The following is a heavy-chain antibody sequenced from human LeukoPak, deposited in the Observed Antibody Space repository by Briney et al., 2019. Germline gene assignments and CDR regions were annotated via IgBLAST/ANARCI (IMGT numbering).Heavy chain of an antibody. CDR3: TVMVRGVTLVGGIDY. D-gene: IGHD3-10*01. J-gene: IGHJ4*02. CDR2: IKQDGSEK. V-gene: IGHV3-7*01. CDR1: GFTFSSYW. Sequence: GGSLRLSCAASGFTFSSYWMSWVRQAPGKGLEWVANIKQDGSEKYYVDSVKGRFTISRDNAKNSLYLQMNSLRAEDTAVYYCTVMVRGVTLVGGIDYWGQGTLVTVSS.